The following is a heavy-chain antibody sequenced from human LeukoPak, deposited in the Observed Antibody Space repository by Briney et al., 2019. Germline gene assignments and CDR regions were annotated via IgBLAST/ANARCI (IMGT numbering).Heavy chain of an antibody. Sequence: GGSLRLSCAASGITFSRSWMSWVRQAPGKGLEWVAFIKEDGGEIYYVDSVKGRFTISRDNGENSLYLQMNSLRAEDTAVYYCARDRGGRSGLNDWGQGTLVTVSS. CDR2: IKEDGGEI. CDR1: GITFSRSW. J-gene: IGHJ4*02. V-gene: IGHV3-7*04. CDR3: ARDRGGRSGLND. D-gene: IGHD2-15*01.